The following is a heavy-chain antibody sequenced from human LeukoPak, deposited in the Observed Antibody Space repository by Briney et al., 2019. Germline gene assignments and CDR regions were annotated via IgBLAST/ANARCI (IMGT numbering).Heavy chain of an antibody. V-gene: IGHV3-30*03. CDR1: GFTFWSYG. CDR2: ISYDGSNK. Sequence: GGSLRLSCAASGFTFWSYGMHWVRQAPGKGLEWVAVISYDGSNKKFADSVKGRFTISRDNAKNSLYLQMNSLRAEDTAVYYCARDSDFFSSPPFDYWGQGTLVTVSS. D-gene: IGHD2-21*01. J-gene: IGHJ4*02. CDR3: ARDSDFFSSPPFDY.